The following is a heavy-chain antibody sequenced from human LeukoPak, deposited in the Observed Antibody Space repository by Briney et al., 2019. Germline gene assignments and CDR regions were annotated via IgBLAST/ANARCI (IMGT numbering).Heavy chain of an antibody. CDR1: GYSFTSYW. Sequence: GESLQISCQGSGYSFTSYWIGWVRQMPGKGLEWMGIIYPGDSDTRYSPSFQGQVTISADKSISTAYLQWSSLKASDTAMYYCASSLEYSSSSHAFDIWGQGTMVTVSS. J-gene: IGHJ3*02. CDR3: ASSLEYSSSSHAFDI. V-gene: IGHV5-51*01. D-gene: IGHD6-6*01. CDR2: IYPGDSDT.